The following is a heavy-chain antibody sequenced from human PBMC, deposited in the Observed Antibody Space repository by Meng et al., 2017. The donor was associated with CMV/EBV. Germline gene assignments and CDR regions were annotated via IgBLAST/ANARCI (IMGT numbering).Heavy chain of an antibody. CDR3: ARGGIAAAGLH. J-gene: IGHJ4*02. V-gene: IGHV4-39*07. CDR1: GGSISSSSYY. Sequence: HLPLQGSGPGRVKPSETLPLTCTVSGGSISSSSYYWGWIRQPPGKGLEWIGSIYYSGSTYYNPSLKSRVTISVDTSKNQFSLKLSSVTAADTAVYYCARGGIAAAGLHWGQGTLVTVSS. D-gene: IGHD6-13*01. CDR2: IYYSGST.